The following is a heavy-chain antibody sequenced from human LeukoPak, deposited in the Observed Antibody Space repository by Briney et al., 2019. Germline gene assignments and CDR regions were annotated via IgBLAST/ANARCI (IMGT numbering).Heavy chain of an antibody. CDR1: GYSFTSYW. Sequence: GESLKISCKGSGYSFTSYWIGWVRQMPGKGLEWMGIIYPGDSDTRYSPSFQGQVTISADKSISTAYLQWSSLKASDTAMYYCARSYYDFWSAPRHYYYYYMDVWGKGTTVTVSS. CDR3: ARSYYDFWSAPRHYYYYYMDV. J-gene: IGHJ6*03. D-gene: IGHD3-3*01. V-gene: IGHV5-51*01. CDR2: IYPGDSDT.